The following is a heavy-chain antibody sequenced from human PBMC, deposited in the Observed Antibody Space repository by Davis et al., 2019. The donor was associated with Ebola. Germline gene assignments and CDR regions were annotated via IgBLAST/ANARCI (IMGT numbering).Heavy chain of an antibody. D-gene: IGHD3-9*01. CDR3: ARAKGPNYDILTGYYNAYYFDY. J-gene: IGHJ4*02. CDR1: GGSISGYF. CDR2: ISYSGST. V-gene: IGHV4-59*12. Sequence: MPSETLSLTCSVSGGSISGYFWSWVRQPPGKGLEWIGFISYSGSTNYNPSLKSRVTISVDKSKNQFSLKLSSVTAADTAVYYCARAKGPNYDILTGYYNAYYFDYWGQRTLVTVSS.